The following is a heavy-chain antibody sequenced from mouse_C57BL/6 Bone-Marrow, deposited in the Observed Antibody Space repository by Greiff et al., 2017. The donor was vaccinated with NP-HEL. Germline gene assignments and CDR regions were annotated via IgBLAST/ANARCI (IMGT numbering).Heavy chain of an antibody. CDR1: GYPFPNYW. D-gene: IGHD1-1*01. Sequence: QVQLQPSGAELVRPGTSVKMSCQASGYPFPNYWLGWAKQRPGHGLEWIGDIYPGGGYPTYHAKFKGKATLPADKSYSTAYMKFSSLTSEDSAIYYCALLDYGSSSFAYWGQGTLVTVSA. J-gene: IGHJ3*01. CDR2: IYPGGGYP. CDR3: ALLDYGSSSFAY. V-gene: IGHV1-63*01.